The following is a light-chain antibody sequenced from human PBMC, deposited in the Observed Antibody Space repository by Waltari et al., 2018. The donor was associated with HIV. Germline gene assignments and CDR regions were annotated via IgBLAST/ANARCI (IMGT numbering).Light chain of an antibody. CDR2: AAS. J-gene: IGKJ4*01. CDR3: QQLSAYPLT. Sequence: IHLTQSPSFLSASVGDRVTITCRASQDITSYLAWYQQKEGGAPKLLIYAASTLQNGVPSRFSGGGFGTDFTLTITGLQRDDFGTYYCQQLSAYPLTFGGGTQVEIK. CDR1: QDITSY. V-gene: IGKV1-9*01.